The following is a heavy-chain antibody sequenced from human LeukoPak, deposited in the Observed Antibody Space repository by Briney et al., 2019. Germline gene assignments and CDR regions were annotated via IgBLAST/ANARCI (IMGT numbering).Heavy chain of an antibody. CDR3: ARDVSMVRGVGFDP. CDR2: IYYSGST. Sequence: PSETLSLTCTVSGGSISSSSYYWGWIRQPPGKGLEWIGSIYYSGSTYYNPSLKSRVTISVDTSKNQFSLKLSSVTAADTAVYYCARDVSMVRGVGFDPWGQGTLVTVSS. J-gene: IGHJ5*02. V-gene: IGHV4-39*07. D-gene: IGHD3-10*01. CDR1: GGSISSSSYY.